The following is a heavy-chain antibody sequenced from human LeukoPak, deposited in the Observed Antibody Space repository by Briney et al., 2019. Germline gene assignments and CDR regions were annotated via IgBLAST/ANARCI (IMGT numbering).Heavy chain of an antibody. CDR2: IRSKAYGGTT. Sequence: GGSLRLSCTASGFTFCDYAMSWVRQAPGKGLEWVGFIRSKAYGGTTEYAASVKGKFTISRDDSKSIAYLQMNSLKTEDTAVYYCTVDSSGYYSFDYWGQGTLATVSS. D-gene: IGHD3-22*01. CDR3: TVDSSGYYSFDY. J-gene: IGHJ4*02. V-gene: IGHV3-49*04. CDR1: GFTFCDYA.